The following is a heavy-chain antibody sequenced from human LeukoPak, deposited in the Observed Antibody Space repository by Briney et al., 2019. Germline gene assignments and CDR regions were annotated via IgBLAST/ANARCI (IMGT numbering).Heavy chain of an antibody. V-gene: IGHV3-7*05. Sequence: PGGSLRPSCAASGFTFSSFWMSWVRQAPGKGLEWVANIKEDGSERYYVDSVKGRFSISRDNAKNSPYLQMNSLRAEDTSVYYCAREVFSDSRGPYTWFDPWGQGTLVTVSS. CDR2: IKEDGSER. CDR3: AREVFSDSRGPYTWFDP. D-gene: IGHD6-13*01. CDR1: GFTFSSFW. J-gene: IGHJ5*02.